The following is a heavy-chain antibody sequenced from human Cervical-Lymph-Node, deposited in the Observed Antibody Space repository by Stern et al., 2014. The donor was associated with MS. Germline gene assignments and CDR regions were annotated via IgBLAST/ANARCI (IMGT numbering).Heavy chain of an antibody. CDR2: ISVYNGNT. D-gene: IGHD6-13*01. CDR3: ATFTSAVGTFNH. Sequence: QVQLGQSGGEVKKPGASVKVSCKASGYNTTSYGFTWVRQAPGQGLEWMGWISVYNGNTNYAQKFQGRVTMTTDTSTSTAYMEVRSLRSDDTAVYYCATFTSAVGTFNHWGQGTLVTVSS. V-gene: IGHV1-18*01. CDR1: GYNTTSYG. J-gene: IGHJ4*02.